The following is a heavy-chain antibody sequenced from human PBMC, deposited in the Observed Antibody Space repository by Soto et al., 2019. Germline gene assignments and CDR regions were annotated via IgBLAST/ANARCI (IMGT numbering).Heavy chain of an antibody. CDR1: GGSISSGAYY. V-gene: IGHV4-31*03. CDR3: ARVGLLVNYYFYGIGV. J-gene: IGHJ6*02. Sequence: QVQLQESGPGLVKPSQTLSLTCSVSGGSISSGAYYWTWIRQHPGKGLEWIGYIYYSGSTYFNLSLKSRVTISVDTSRNLFSLKLRSVTAADTAVYYCARVGLLVNYYFYGIGVWGQRTTFTVSS. D-gene: IGHD6-13*01. CDR2: IYYSGST.